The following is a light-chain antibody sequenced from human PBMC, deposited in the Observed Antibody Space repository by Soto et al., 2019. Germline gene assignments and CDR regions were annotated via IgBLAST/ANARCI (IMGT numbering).Light chain of an antibody. CDR2: EGS. J-gene: IGLJ1*01. CDR1: SSDVGSYNL. CDR3: CSYAGSGTDV. Sequence: QSALTQPASVSGSPGQSITISCTGTSSDVGSYNLVSWYQQHPAKAPKLMIYEGSKRPSAVSNRFSGSESGNTASLTISGLQAEDEADYYCCSYAGSGTDVFGSGTKVTVL. V-gene: IGLV2-23*01.